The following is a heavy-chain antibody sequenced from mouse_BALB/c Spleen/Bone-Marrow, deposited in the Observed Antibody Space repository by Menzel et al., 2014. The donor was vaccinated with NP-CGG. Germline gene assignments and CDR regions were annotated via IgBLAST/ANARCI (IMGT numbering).Heavy chain of an antibody. CDR2: INPSNGGT. Sequence: VKLVESGAELVKPGASVKLSCKASGYTFTSYYMYWVKQRPGQGLEWIGEINPSNGGTNFNEKFKSKATLTVDKSSSTAHMQLSSLTSEDSAVYYCTRWYYGNYFDYWGQGTTLTVSS. V-gene: IGHV1S81*02. CDR3: TRWYYGNYFDY. J-gene: IGHJ2*01. D-gene: IGHD2-1*01. CDR1: GYTFTSYY.